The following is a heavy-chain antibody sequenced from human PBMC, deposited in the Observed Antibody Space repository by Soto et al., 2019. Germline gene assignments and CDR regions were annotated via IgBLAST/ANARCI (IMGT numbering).Heavy chain of an antibody. CDR3: ARDVVATCMDV. V-gene: IGHV4-39*02. D-gene: IGHD2-21*02. CDR2: IFYSGST. Sequence: LETLSLTCTVSGGSISSSNYYWGWIRQPPGKGLEWIGSIFYSGSTYYNPSLKSRVTISVDTSKNQFSLKLRSVTAADTAVFYCARDVVATCMDVWGQGTTVTVSS. J-gene: IGHJ6*02. CDR1: GGSISSSNYY.